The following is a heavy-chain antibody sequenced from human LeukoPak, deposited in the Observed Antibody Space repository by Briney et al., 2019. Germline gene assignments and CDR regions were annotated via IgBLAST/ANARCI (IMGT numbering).Heavy chain of an antibody. Sequence: GVSLTLSCAASGFTCSSYARSWVRQAPGKGLEWVSAMSGSGGSTYYADSGKVRFTIARDNSKHTLYLKINSMSAEDTAVYYCAKEASTYYYGSGTPWYFDYWGQGTLVTVSS. V-gene: IGHV3-23*01. CDR1: GFTCSSYA. J-gene: IGHJ4*02. D-gene: IGHD3-10*01. CDR2: MSGSGGST. CDR3: AKEASTYYYGSGTPWYFDY.